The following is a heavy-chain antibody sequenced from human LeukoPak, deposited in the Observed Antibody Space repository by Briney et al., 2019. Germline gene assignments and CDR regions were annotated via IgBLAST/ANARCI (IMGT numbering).Heavy chain of an antibody. CDR3: ARAPHYDFWSGSRQGGLRYFDL. J-gene: IGHJ2*01. D-gene: IGHD3-3*01. Sequence: PSETLSLTCAVYGGSFSGYYWSWIRQPPGKGLEWIGEINHSGSTNYNPSLKSRVTISVDTSKNQFSLKLSSVTAADTAVYYCARAPHYDFWSGSRQGGLRYFDLWGRGTLVTVSS. V-gene: IGHV4-34*01. CDR1: GGSFSGYY. CDR2: INHSGST.